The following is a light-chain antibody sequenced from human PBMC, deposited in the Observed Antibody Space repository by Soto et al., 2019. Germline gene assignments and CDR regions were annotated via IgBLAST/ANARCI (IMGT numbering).Light chain of an antibody. CDR2: GAS. CDR3: QQYNSWPFA. J-gene: IGKJ3*01. V-gene: IGKV3-15*01. Sequence: IVMTHSPATLSVSPCERAALSCSASQSVSRINVAWYQQKPGQAPRLLIYGASTRATGIPGRFSGSGSGTEFTLTISSLQSEDFAVYYCQQYNSWPFAFGPGTKVDNK. CDR1: QSVSRIN.